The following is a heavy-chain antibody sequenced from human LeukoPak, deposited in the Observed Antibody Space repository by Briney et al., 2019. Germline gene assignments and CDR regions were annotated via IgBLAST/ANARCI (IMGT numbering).Heavy chain of an antibody. D-gene: IGHD2-2*01. J-gene: IGHJ4*02. CDR1: GYNFNTYG. CDR2: ISSSTGTT. CDR3: ARLPLGYCSSTSCLD. Sequence: ASVKVSCKASGYNFNTYGISWVRQAPGQGLEWMGWISSSTGTTKYAQKLQGRVTMTTDTSTSTAYLELRNLRSDDTAVYYCARLPLGYCSSTSCLDWGQGTLVTVSS. V-gene: IGHV1-18*01.